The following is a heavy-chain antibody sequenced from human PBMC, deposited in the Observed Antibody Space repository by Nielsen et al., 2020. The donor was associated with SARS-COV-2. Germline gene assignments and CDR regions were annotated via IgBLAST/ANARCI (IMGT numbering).Heavy chain of an antibody. CDR3: AREGIVATIYLDY. D-gene: IGHD5-12*01. V-gene: IGHV3-9*01. Sequence: SLKISCAASGFTFDDYAMHWVRQAPGKGLEWVSGTSWNSGSIGYADSVKGRFTISRDNAKNTLYLQMNSLRAEDTAVYYCAREGIVATIYLDYWGQGTLVTVSS. J-gene: IGHJ4*02. CDR1: GFTFDDYA. CDR2: TSWNSGSI.